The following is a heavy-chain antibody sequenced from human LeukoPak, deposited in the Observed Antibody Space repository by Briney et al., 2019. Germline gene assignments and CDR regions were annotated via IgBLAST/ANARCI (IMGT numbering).Heavy chain of an antibody. D-gene: IGHD3-9*01. CDR3: ARGLIYNYDILTGYYIYWFDP. J-gene: IGHJ5*02. CDR2: INHSGST. Sequence: SETLSLTCAVYGGSFSGYYWSWIRQPPGKGLEWIGEINHSGSTNYNPSLKSRVTISVDTSKNQFSLKLSSVTAADTAVYYCARGLIYNYDILTGYYIYWFDPWGQGTLVTVSS. V-gene: IGHV4-34*01. CDR1: GGSFSGYY.